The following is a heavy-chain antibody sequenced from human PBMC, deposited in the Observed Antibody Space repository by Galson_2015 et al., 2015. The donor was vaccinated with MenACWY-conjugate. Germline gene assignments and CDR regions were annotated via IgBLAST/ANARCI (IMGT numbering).Heavy chain of an antibody. D-gene: IGHD2-21*01. J-gene: IGHJ6*03. Sequence: SLRLSCAGSAFTFSNAYMSWVRQAPGKGLEWVGRIKSQTDGGKIDYAAPVKGRFTISRDDSKNTLYLQMNSLKIEDTAVYYCTTHKPDSCGCLLFHCYMDVWGKGTTVTVSS. CDR3: TTHKPDSCGCLLFHCYMDV. CDR2: IKSQTDGGKI. V-gene: IGHV3-15*01. CDR1: AFTFSNAY.